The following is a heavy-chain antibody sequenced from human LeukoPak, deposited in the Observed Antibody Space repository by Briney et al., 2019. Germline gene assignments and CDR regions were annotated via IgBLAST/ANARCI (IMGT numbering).Heavy chain of an antibody. V-gene: IGHV4-4*07. CDR2: IYTSGST. Sequence: PSQTLSLTCTVAGGSIRSYYWSWIRQPAGKGLEWIGRIYTSGSTNYKPSLKSRVTMSVDTSKNQFSLKLSSVTAADTAVYYCARDEPYYDFWSGYSPDGFDIWGQGTMVTVSS. J-gene: IGHJ3*02. D-gene: IGHD3-3*01. CDR3: ARDEPYYDFWSGYSPDGFDI. CDR1: GGSIRSYY.